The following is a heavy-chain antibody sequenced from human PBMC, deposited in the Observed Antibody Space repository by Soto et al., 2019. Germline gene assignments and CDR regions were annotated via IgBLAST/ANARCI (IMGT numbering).Heavy chain of an antibody. J-gene: IGHJ6*02. CDR2: ISYDGSNK. D-gene: IGHD6-25*01. CDR1: GFTFSSYG. Sequence: QVQLVESGGGVVQPGRSLRLSCAASGFTFSSYGMHWVRQAPGKGLEWVAVISYDGSNKYYADSVKGRFTISRDNSKNTLYLQMNSLRAEDTAVYYCAKDPGDSSGDYGMDVWGQGTTVTVSS. V-gene: IGHV3-30*18. CDR3: AKDPGDSSGDYGMDV.